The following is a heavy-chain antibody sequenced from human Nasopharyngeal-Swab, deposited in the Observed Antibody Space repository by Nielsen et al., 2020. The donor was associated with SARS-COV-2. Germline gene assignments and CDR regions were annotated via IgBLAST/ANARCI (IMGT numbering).Heavy chain of an antibody. CDR1: GFTFSSYG. Sequence: GESLKISFAAPGFTFSSYGMHWVRQAPGKGLEWVAVIWYDGSNKYYADSVKGRFTISRDNSKNTLYLQMNSLRAEDTAVYYCARDRTVTTTVYFDYWGQGTLVTVSS. CDR2: IWYDGSNK. V-gene: IGHV3-33*01. CDR3: ARDRTVTTTVYFDY. D-gene: IGHD4-17*01. J-gene: IGHJ4*02.